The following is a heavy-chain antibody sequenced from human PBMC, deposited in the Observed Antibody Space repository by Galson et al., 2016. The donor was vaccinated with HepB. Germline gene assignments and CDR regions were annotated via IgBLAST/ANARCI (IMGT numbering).Heavy chain of an antibody. D-gene: IGHD1-26*01. CDR2: IKSKNDGGTT. V-gene: IGHV3-15*01. CDR3: ATEPPKYSERYDAY. CDR1: EFPFSTYG. J-gene: IGHJ4*02. Sequence: SLRLSCAASEFPFSTYGMHWVRQAPGKGLEWLGRIKSKNDGGTTDCAASVRDRFTISRDDSRNALFLQMNSLRTEDTAVYYCATEPPKYSERYDAYWGQGTLVTVSS.